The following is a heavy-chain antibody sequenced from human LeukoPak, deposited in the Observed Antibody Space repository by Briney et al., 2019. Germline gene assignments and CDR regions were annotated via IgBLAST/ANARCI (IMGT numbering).Heavy chain of an antibody. J-gene: IGHJ4*02. V-gene: IGHV4-34*01. CDR2: INHSGYT. CDR1: SVSFDDYY. D-gene: IGHD4-17*01. CDR3: TRMTTGHDY. Sequence: SETLSLTCAVSSVSFDDYYWSWVRQTPGKGLEWLGEINHSGYTNNSPSLKSRVTLSIDTSNKQFSLNLRPVTVADAGIYYCTRMTTGHDYWGQGTLVTVSS.